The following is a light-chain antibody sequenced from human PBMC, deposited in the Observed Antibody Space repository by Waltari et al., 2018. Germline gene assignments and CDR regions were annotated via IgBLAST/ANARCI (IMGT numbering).Light chain of an antibody. CDR2: AAS. J-gene: IGKJ1*01. V-gene: IGKV1-39*01. Sequence: DIQMTQYPSSLPASVGDRVTITCRARQGISSCLNWYQQKPGKAPKLLIYAASSLQSGVPSRFSGSGSGTYFTLTISSLQPEDVATYCCQQRYSTPRTFGQGTKVEIK. CDR1: QGISSC. CDR3: QQRYSTPRT.